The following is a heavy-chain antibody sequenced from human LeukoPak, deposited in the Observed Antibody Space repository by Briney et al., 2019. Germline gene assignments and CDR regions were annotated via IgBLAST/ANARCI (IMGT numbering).Heavy chain of an antibody. CDR2: ISYDGSNK. Sequence: GGSLRLSCAASGFTFSSYAMSWVRQAPGKGLEWVAVISYDGSNKYYADSVKGRFTISRDNSKNTLYLQMNSLRAEDTAVYYCARSPARRDYYYYMDVWGKGTTVTVSS. V-gene: IGHV3-30*04. CDR3: ARSPARRDYYYYMDV. J-gene: IGHJ6*03. CDR1: GFTFSSYA.